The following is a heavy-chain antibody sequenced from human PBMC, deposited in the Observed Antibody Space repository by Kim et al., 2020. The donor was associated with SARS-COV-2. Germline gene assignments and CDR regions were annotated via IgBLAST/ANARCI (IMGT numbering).Heavy chain of an antibody. CDR2: ISSSSYI. Sequence: GGSLRLSCAASGFTFSSYSMNWVRQAPGKGLEWVSSISSSSYIYYADSVKGRFTISRDNAKNSLYLQMNSLRAEDTAVYYCARADGYYYYGMDVWGQGTTVTVSS. J-gene: IGHJ6*02. V-gene: IGHV3-21*01. D-gene: IGHD2-8*01. CDR1: GFTFSSYS. CDR3: ARADGYYYYGMDV.